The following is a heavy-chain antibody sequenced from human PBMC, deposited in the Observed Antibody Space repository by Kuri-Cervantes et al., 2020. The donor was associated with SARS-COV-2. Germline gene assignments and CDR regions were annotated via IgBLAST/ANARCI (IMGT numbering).Heavy chain of an antibody. CDR1: GFTFSSYA. D-gene: IGHD3-3*01. Sequence: GGSLRLSCAASGFTFSSYAMSWVRQAPGKGLEWVSAISGSGGSTYYADSVKGRFTISRDNSKNTLYLQMNSLRAEDTAVYYCAKLGGGDYDFWSGYSDYYYGMDVWGQGTTVTVPS. CDR2: ISGSGGST. J-gene: IGHJ6*02. CDR3: AKLGGGDYDFWSGYSDYYYGMDV. V-gene: IGHV3-23*01.